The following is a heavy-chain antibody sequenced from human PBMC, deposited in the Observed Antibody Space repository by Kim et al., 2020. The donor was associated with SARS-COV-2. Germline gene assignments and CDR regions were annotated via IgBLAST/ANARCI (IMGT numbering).Heavy chain of an antibody. CDR1: GFTLSGYW. CDR2: INSDGSLT. Sequence: GGSLRLSCATSGFTLSGYWMHWVRQVPGKGLVWVSRINSDGSLTYTADSVKGRFTISSDNAQNKVYLQMNSLSAEDTGLYYCGRVGCSGGSCSYYGYYYRDVGGEGTTVTVSS. CDR3: GRVGCSGGSCSYYGYYYRDV. J-gene: IGHJ6*03. D-gene: IGHD2-15*01. V-gene: IGHV3-74*01.